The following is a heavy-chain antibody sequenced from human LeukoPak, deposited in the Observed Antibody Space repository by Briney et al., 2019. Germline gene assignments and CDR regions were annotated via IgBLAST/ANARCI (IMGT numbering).Heavy chain of an antibody. J-gene: IGHJ3*02. CDR1: GYTFTSYD. D-gene: IGHD6-13*01. V-gene: IGHV1-8*01. Sequence: ASVKVSCKASGYTFTSYDINWVRQATGQGLEWMGWMNPNSGNTGYAQKFQGRVTMTRNTSISTAYMELSSLRSEDTAVYYCARRIAAAGHEAFDIWGQGTMVTVSS. CDR2: MNPNSGNT. CDR3: ARRIAAAGHEAFDI.